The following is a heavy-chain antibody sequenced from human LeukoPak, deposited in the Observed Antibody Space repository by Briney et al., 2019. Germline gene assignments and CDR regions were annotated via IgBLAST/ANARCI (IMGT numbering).Heavy chain of an antibody. Sequence: GSLRLSCAASGFPLSSYGMHRVRQAPGKGLEWVAVIWYDGSNKYYADSVKGRFTISRDNSKNTLYLQMNSLRAEDTAVYYCARDLVGATPDWGQGTLVTVSS. CDR3: ARDLVGATPD. J-gene: IGHJ4*02. V-gene: IGHV3-33*01. D-gene: IGHD1-26*01. CDR1: GFPLSSYG. CDR2: IWYDGSNK.